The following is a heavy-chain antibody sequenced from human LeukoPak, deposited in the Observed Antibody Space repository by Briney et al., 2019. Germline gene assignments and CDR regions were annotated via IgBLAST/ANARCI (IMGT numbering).Heavy chain of an antibody. CDR3: AKSGTTLIVGATTGGAIDY. CDR1: GFTFDDYA. D-gene: IGHD1-26*01. CDR2: ISWNSGSI. V-gene: IGHV3-9*01. Sequence: PGGSLRLSCAASGFTFDDYAMHWVRQAPGKGLEWVSGISWNSGSIGYADSVKGRFTISRDNAKNSLYLQMNSLRAEDTALYYCAKSGTTLIVGATTGGAIDYWGQGTLVTVSS. J-gene: IGHJ4*02.